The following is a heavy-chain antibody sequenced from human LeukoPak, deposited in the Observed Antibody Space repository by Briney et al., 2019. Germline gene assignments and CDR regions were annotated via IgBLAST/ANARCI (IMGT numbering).Heavy chain of an antibody. D-gene: IGHD6-19*01. V-gene: IGHV3-13*01. Sequence: GGSLRLSCAASGFTFSSYDIHWVRPATGKGLEWVSGIGTAGEIYYPGSVKGRFTISRENAKNSLYLQMNSLRAEDTAVYYCALNRGSGWYFHYWGQGTLVTVSS. CDR3: ALNRGSGWYFHY. J-gene: IGHJ4*02. CDR2: IGTAGEI. CDR1: GFTFSSYD.